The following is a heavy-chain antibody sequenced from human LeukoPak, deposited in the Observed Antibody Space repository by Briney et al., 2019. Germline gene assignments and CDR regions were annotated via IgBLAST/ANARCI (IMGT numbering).Heavy chain of an antibody. D-gene: IGHD2-15*01. CDR2: ISSSSSYI. CDR3: ARDKGYCSGGSCYDWFDP. J-gene: IGHJ5*02. CDR1: GFTFSSYS. Sequence: PGGSRLSCAASGFTFSSYSMNWVRQAPGKGLEWVSSISSSSSYIYYADSVKGRFTISRDNAKTSLYLQMNSLRAEDTTVYCCARDKGYCSGGSCYDWFDPWGQGTLVTVSS. V-gene: IGHV3-21*01.